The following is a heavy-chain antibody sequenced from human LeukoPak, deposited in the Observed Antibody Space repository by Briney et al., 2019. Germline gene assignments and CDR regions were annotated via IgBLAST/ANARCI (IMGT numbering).Heavy chain of an antibody. V-gene: IGHV3-30-3*01. CDR3: ARIVGVWGTYRFDF. J-gene: IGHJ4*02. CDR2: ISSDGSDK. Sequence: GGSLRLSCAASGFTFSSYPMHWVRQAPGKGLEWVALISSDGSDKKYADSVKGRFTVSRDNADNSLYLQMNSLRAEDTAVYYCARIVGVWGTYRFDFWGQGTLVTVSS. CDR1: GFTFSSYP. D-gene: IGHD3-16*02.